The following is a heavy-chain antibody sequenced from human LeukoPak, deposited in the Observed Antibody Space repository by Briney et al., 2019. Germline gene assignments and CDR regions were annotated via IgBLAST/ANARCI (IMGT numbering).Heavy chain of an antibody. J-gene: IGHJ5*02. V-gene: IGHV7-4-1*02. CDR1: GYTFTSYA. CDR3: AREPHVVVVAATRGNWFDP. Sequence: ASVKVSGKASGYTFTSYAMNWVRQAPGQGLEWMGWINTNTGNPTYAQGFTGRFVFSLDTSVSTAYLQISSLKAEDTAVYYCAREPHVVVVAATRGNWFDPWGQGTLVTVSS. D-gene: IGHD2-15*01. CDR2: INTNTGNP.